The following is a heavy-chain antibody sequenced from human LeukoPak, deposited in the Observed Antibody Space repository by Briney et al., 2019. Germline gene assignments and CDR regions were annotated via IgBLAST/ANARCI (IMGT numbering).Heavy chain of an antibody. CDR1: GFTFSTYW. CDR2: IKQDGNDK. D-gene: IGHD6-19*01. V-gene: IGHV3-7*01. Sequence: HLGGSLRLSCAASGFTFSTYWMSWVRQAPGKGLEWVANIKQDGNDKYYVDSVKGRFTISRDNAKSSLYLQMNSLRAEDTAVYYCARLPAPSGWFYFDPWGQGTLVTVSS. CDR3: ARLPAPSGWFYFDP. J-gene: IGHJ5*02.